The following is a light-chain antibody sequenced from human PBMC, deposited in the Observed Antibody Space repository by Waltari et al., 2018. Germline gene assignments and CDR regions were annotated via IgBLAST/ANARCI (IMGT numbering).Light chain of an antibody. CDR3: QQYLSFSRT. CDR2: LAS. Sequence: DIQMTQSPSTLSASVGDRITITCRASQNILPYLAWYHQKTGKAPKLLISLASTLESGVPSRFIGGGSGAEFSLTISSLQPDDFATYYCQQYLSFSRTFGQGTKVEIK. J-gene: IGKJ1*01. V-gene: IGKV1-5*03. CDR1: QNILPY.